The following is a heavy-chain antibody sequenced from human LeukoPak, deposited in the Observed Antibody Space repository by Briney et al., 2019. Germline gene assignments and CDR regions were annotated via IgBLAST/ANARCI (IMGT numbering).Heavy chain of an antibody. CDR2: IYTSGST. CDR3: ARQDILTGYFISGWAFDI. Sequence: SETLSLTCTVSGGSISSYYWSWIRQPPGKGLEWIGYIYTSGSTNYNPSLKSRVTISVDTSKNQFSLKLSSVTAADTAVYYCARQDILTGYFISGWAFDIWGQGIMVTVSS. D-gene: IGHD3-9*01. CDR1: GGSISSYY. J-gene: IGHJ3*02. V-gene: IGHV4-4*09.